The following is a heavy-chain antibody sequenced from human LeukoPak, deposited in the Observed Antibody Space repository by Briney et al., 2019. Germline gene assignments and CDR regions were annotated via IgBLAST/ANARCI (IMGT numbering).Heavy chain of an antibody. CDR2: THYSGSP. J-gene: IGHJ5*02. V-gene: IGHV4-59*01. CDR3: ARESAKYSNHRCFDP. Sequence: SETLSLTCTVSGGSIRSDYWSWIRQPPGKGLEWVGYTHYSGSPNYNPSLTSRVTISVDTSRNQFSLKLSSVTAADTAVYYCARESAKYSNHRCFDPWGQGTLVTVSS. CDR1: GGSIRSDY. D-gene: IGHD4-11*01.